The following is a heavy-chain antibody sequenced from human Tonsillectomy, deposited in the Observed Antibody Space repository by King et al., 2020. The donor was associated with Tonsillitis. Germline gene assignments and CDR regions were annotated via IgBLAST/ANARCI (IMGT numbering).Heavy chain of an antibody. D-gene: IGHD4-23*01. Sequence: DVQLVESGGGVVRPGGSLRLSCAASGFTFGDYGMSWVRQAPGKGLEWVSGINWKGGSTGYADSVKGRFTIYRDNAQNSLYLQVNSLRAEDAAFYYCARGRGGPWGQGTLVTVSS. CDR2: INWKGGST. J-gene: IGHJ5*02. CDR1: GFTFGDYG. CDR3: ARGRGGP. V-gene: IGHV3-20*04.